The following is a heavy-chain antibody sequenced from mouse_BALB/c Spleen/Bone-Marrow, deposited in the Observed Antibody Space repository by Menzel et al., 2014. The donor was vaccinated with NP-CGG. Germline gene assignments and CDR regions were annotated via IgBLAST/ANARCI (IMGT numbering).Heavy chain of an antibody. CDR1: GFTFNTFA. Sequence: DVKLVESGGGLVQPKGLLKLSCAASGFTFNTFAMNWVRQAPGKGLEWVARIRSKSNNFATCYADSVKDRFTISRDDSQSMLYLQMNNLKTEDTAMYYCVRGIYYYGSNYKNSALDYWGQGTSVTVSS. CDR2: IRSKSNNFAT. D-gene: IGHD1-1*01. CDR3: VRGIYYYGSNYKNSALDY. J-gene: IGHJ4*01. V-gene: IGHV10-1*02.